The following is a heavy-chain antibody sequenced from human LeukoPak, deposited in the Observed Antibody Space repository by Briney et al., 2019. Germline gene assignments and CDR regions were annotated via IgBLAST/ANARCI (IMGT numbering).Heavy chain of an antibody. CDR1: GYSFTSYW. Sequence: GESLKISCKGSGYSFTSYWIGWVRQMPGKGLEWMGIIYPGDSDTRYSPSFQGQVTISADKSISTAYLQWSSLKASDTAMYYCARKIQRYSSGWYFRWFDPWGQGTLVTVSS. CDR2: IYPGDSDT. D-gene: IGHD6-19*01. V-gene: IGHV5-51*01. CDR3: ARKIQRYSSGWYFRWFDP. J-gene: IGHJ5*02.